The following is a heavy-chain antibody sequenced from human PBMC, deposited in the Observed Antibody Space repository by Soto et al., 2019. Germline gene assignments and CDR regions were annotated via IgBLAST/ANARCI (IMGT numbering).Heavy chain of an antibody. D-gene: IGHD6-6*01. CDR2: IYYSGST. J-gene: IGHJ4*02. CDR1: GGSLSSYY. V-gene: IGHV4-59*01. Sequence: PSETLSLTCTVSGGSLSSYYWSWIRQPPGKGLEWIGYIYYSGSTNYNPSLKSRVTISVDTSKNQFSLKLSSVTAADTAVYYCARASIAARYFDYWRQGTLVPVSS. CDR3: ARASIAARYFDY.